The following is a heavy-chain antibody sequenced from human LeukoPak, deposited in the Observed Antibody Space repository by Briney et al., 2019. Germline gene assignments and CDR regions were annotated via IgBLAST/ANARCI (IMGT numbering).Heavy chain of an antibody. Sequence: PGRSLTLSCLPSGLTFSSYSMHWVRQAQGEGLEWLSAISTTVRPTDYTDSIKGRFTISRDNSKHTVFLQMNSLRAEDTAEYFCAHQVPPNDEFFDHWGQGTLVTVSS. CDR1: GLTFSSYS. J-gene: IGHJ5*02. CDR3: AHQVPPNDEFFDH. V-gene: IGHV3-23*01. CDR2: ISTTVRPT.